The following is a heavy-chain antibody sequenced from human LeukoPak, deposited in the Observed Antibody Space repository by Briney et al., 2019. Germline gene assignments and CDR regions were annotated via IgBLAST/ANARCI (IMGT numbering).Heavy chain of an antibody. J-gene: IGHJ3*02. D-gene: IGHD6-19*01. Sequence: GGSLRLSCAASGFTFSSYGMHWVRQAPGKGLEWVAVISYDGSNKYYADSVKGRFTISRDNSKNTLYLQMNSLRAEDTAVYYCAKGWGVAGPDAFDIWGQGTMVTVSS. CDR2: ISYDGSNK. CDR3: AKGWGVAGPDAFDI. CDR1: GFTFSSYG. V-gene: IGHV3-30*18.